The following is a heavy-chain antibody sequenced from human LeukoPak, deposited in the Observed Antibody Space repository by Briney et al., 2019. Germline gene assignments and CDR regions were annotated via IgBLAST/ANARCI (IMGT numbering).Heavy chain of an antibody. CDR2: IYYSGST. CDR1: GGSISSYY. CDR3: AREEATYYYDSSGYYFAY. Sequence: SETLSLTCTVSGGSISSYYWSWIRQPPGKGLEWIGYIYYSGSTNYNPSLESRVTISVDTSKNQFSLKLSSVTAADTAVYYCAREEATYYYDSSGYYFAYWGQGTLVTVSS. V-gene: IGHV4-59*01. D-gene: IGHD3-22*01. J-gene: IGHJ4*02.